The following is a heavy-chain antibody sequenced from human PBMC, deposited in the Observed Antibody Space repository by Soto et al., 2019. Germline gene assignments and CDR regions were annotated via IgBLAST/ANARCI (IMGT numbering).Heavy chain of an antibody. J-gene: IGHJ5*02. CDR3: AREIRMSPGRQYGSGSYVGDWFAP. Sequence: PGKGLEWIGYIYYSGSTYYNPSLKSRVTISVDTSKNQFSLKLSSVTAADTAVYYCAREIRMSPGRQYGSGSYVGDWFAPWGQGTLVIVIS. D-gene: IGHD3-10*01. CDR2: IYYSGST. V-gene: IGHV4-31*02.